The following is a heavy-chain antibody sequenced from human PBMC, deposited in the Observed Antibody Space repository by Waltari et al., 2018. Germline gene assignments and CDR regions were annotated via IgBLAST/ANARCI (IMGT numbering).Heavy chain of an antibody. CDR1: ESRLSPHA. J-gene: IGHJ6*02. V-gene: IGHV3-30*04. D-gene: IGHD3-22*01. Sequence: VTFLAPGRRVVQPGRSLLPPRVPSESRLSPHAMHWVRQAPGKGLGWVAVISYNERNIYYADSVEARFTISRDNSKKMLYLQMNSLRGEDTAVYYCARDYCDRTYCHGMDVWGQGTRVTVSS. CDR3: ARDYCDRTYCHGMDV. CDR2: ISYNERNI.